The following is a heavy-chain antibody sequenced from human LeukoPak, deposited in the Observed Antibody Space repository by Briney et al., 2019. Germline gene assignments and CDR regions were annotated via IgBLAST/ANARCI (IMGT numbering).Heavy chain of an antibody. V-gene: IGHV1-69*04. CDR3: ATTNDGCGYQWGDFFDF. J-gene: IGHJ4*02. Sequence: ASVKVSCKASGGTSNSHAISWVRQAPGQGLEWMGRIIPNLGTTNRAQNFQDRVTLTADKSTNTAYMELTSLTSDDTAVYYCATTNDGCGYQWGDFFDFWGQGTLVTDCS. CDR1: GGTSNSHA. CDR2: IIPNLGTT. D-gene: IGHD3-22*01.